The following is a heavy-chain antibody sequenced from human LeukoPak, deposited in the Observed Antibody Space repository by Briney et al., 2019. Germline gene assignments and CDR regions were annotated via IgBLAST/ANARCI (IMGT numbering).Heavy chain of an antibody. CDR2: IYYSGST. CDR3: ARGRYDYVWGIYRYEFDY. CDR1: GGSLSSYY. V-gene: IGHV4-59*01. D-gene: IGHD3-16*02. J-gene: IGHJ4*02. Sequence: PSETLSLTCTVSGGSLSSYYWSWIRQPPGKGLERIGYIYYSGSTNYNPSLKSRVTISVDTSKNQFSLKLSSVTAADTAVYYCARGRYDYVWGIYRYEFDYWGQGTLVTVSS.